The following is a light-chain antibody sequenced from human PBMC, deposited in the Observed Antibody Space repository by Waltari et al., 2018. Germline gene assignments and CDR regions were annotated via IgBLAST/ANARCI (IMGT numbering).Light chain of an antibody. CDR3: SSSTSRTALL. CDR2: DVS. V-gene: IGLV2-14*03. J-gene: IGLJ2*01. Sequence: QSALTQPASLSGSPGQSITISCTGTSSEIGSYNSVSWYQQHPGEAPKLMIYDVSVRPSGVSNRFSGSKSGNTASLTISGLQAEDEADYYCSSSTSRTALLFGGGTKLTVL. CDR1: SSEIGSYNS.